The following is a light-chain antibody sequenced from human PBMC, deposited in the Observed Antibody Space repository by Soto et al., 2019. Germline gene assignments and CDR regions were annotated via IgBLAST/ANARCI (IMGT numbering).Light chain of an antibody. V-gene: IGLV1-47*01. CDR2: KNY. J-gene: IGLJ1*01. CDR3: AAWDDSLSGYV. Sequence: QSVLTQPPSASGTPGQRVTISCSGSSANIGSNYVYWYQQLPGTASKLLIYKNYQRPSGVPDRFSGSKSGTSASLAISGLRSEDGADYYCAAWDDSLSGYVFXTGTKVTVL. CDR1: SANIGSNY.